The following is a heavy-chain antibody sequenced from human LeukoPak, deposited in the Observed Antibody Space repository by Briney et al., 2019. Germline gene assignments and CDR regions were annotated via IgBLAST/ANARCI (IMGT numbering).Heavy chain of an antibody. CDR3: ARVPDSSSWYPRYYFDY. CDR1: GYTFTSYG. CDR2: ISAYNGNT. D-gene: IGHD6-13*01. Sequence: ASVKVSFKASGYTFTSYGISWVRQAPGQGLEWMGWISAYNGNTNYAQKLQGRVTMTTDTSTSTAYMELRSLRSDDTAVYYCARVPDSSSWYPRYYFDYWGQGTLVTVSS. V-gene: IGHV1-18*01. J-gene: IGHJ4*02.